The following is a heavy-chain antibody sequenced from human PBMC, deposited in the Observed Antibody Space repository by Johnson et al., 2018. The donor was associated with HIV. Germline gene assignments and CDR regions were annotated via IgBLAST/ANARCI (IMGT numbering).Heavy chain of an antibody. CDR1: GLTLSRCD. CDR2: IRYDGSNK. Sequence: VQLVESGGGVVQPGGSLRLSCAASGLTLSRCDMHWVRQAPGKGLEWVAFIRYDGSNKYYADSVKGRFTISRDNSKNKLYLQMNSLRVEDTAVYYCAREGGQWLVLVDAFDIWGQGTMVTVSS. J-gene: IGHJ3*02. V-gene: IGHV3-30*02. D-gene: IGHD6-19*01. CDR3: AREGGQWLVLVDAFDI.